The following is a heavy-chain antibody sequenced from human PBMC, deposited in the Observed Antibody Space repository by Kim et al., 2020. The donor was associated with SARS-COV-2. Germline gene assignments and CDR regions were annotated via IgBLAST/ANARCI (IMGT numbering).Heavy chain of an antibody. D-gene: IGHD6-13*01. CDR1: GFTFSSYG. V-gene: IGHV3-30*18. J-gene: IGHJ6*02. Sequence: GGSLRLSCAASGFTFSSYGMHWVRQAPGKGLEWVAVISYDGSNKYYADSVKGRFTISRDNSKNTLYLQMNSLRAEDTAVYYCAKVSQYSSSWYPAKWDYHYYGMDVWGQGTTVTVSS. CDR3: AKVSQYSSSWYPAKWDYHYYGMDV. CDR2: ISYDGSNK.